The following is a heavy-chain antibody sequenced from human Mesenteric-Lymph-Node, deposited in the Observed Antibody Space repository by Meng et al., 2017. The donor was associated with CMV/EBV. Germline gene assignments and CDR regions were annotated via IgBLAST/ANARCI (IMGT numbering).Heavy chain of an antibody. D-gene: IGHD5-18*01. CDR3: AKDGRGYSPYYFDS. Sequence: GESLKISCAASGFTVSSNYMNWVRQAPGKGLEWVSVIYGDGTTYYADSVKGRFTVSRDNSKNTLYLQMNRLRAEDTAVYYCAKDGRGYSPYYFDSWGQGTLVTVSS. CDR1: GFTVSSNY. CDR2: IYGDGTT. J-gene: IGHJ4*02. V-gene: IGHV3-53*01.